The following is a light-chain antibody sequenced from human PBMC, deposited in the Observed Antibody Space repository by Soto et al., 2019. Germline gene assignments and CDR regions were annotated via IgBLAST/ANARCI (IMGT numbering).Light chain of an antibody. V-gene: IGKV3-20*01. Sequence: EIELTQSPGTLSLSPGERATLSCRASQSVSSSYLAWYQQKPGQAPRFLIYGTSSRATGIPDRFSGSGSGTDFTLTISRLEPVYFAVYYSQQYCSFPRTFLYGTRL. CDR1: QSVSSSY. CDR2: GTS. CDR3: QQYCSFPRT. J-gene: IGKJ5*01.